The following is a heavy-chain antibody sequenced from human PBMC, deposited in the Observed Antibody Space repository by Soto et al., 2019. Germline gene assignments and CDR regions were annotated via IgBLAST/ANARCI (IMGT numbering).Heavy chain of an antibody. CDR2: IYTSGST. V-gene: IGHV4-4*07. D-gene: IGHD6-13*01. CDR1: VGSISSYY. J-gene: IGHJ5*02. Sequence: PSENLGITCTFSVGSISSYYWSWIRQPAGKGLEWIGRIYTSGSTNYNPSLKSRVTMSVDTSKNQFSLKLSSVTAADTAVYYCARQIAADGTGWFDPWGQGTMVTVSS. CDR3: ARQIAADGTGWFDP.